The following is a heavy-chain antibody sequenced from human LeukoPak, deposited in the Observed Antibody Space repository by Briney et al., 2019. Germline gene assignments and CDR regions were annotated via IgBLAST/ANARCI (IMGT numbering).Heavy chain of an antibody. CDR3: ARGKRYSGYDLMD. CDR2: INPNSGST. CDR1: GYTFTGYY. V-gene: IGHV1-2*02. D-gene: IGHD5-12*01. Sequence: ASVKVSCKASGYTFTGYYIHWVRQAPGQGLEWVGWINPNSGSTNSAQKFQVRVTMTRDTSISTAYMELSRLRSEDTAVYYCARGKRYSGYDLMDWGQGTLVTVSS. J-gene: IGHJ4*02.